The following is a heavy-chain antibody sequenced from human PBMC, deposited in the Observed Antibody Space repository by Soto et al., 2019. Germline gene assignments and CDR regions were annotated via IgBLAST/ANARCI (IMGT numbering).Heavy chain of an antibody. CDR2: IYFSGST. D-gene: IGHD5-12*01. J-gene: IGHJ4*02. Sequence: PSETLSLTCTVSGGFITSDSYYWGWIRQPPGKGLEWIGSIYFSGSTYYNSALKSRLAISIDMSKNQFSLNLSSVTAADTAVYYVVRHLSETGYDLNYWGQGTPVTVSS. CDR3: VRHLSETGYDLNY. V-gene: IGHV4-39*01. CDR1: GGFITSDSYY.